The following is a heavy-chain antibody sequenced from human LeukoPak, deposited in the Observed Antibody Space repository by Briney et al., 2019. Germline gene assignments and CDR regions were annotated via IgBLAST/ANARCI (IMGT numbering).Heavy chain of an antibody. J-gene: IGHJ5*02. D-gene: IGHD2-2*01. CDR2: IYHSGST. CDR3: APLLPENWFDP. V-gene: IGHV4-38-2*02. CDR1: GYSISSGYY. Sequence: PSETLSLTCTVSGYSISSGYYWGWLRQPPGRGLEWIGTIYHSGSTYYNPSLKSRVTISVDTSKNQFSLKLSSVTAADTAVYYCAPLLPENWFDPWGQGTLVTVSS.